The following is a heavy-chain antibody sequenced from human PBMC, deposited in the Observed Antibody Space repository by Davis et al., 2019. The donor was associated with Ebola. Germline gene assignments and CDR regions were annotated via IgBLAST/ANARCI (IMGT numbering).Heavy chain of an antibody. D-gene: IGHD2-8*01. J-gene: IGHJ4*02. CDR3: ARALGRVGYDYWWDF. V-gene: IGHV4-61*01. CDR1: GGSVSSDTFY. Sequence: SETLSLTCTVSGGSVSSDTFYWSWIRQPPGEGLEWIGYIYYSGITYYNPSLKSRVTITLDTSKNQVSLKLSSLTAADTAVYYCARALGRVGYDYWWDFWGQGTLVTVSS. CDR2: IYYSGIT.